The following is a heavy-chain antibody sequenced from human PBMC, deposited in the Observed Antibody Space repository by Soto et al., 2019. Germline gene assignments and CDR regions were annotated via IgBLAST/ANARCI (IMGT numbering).Heavy chain of an antibody. J-gene: IGHJ4*02. CDR2: VSAYNGNK. CDR3: AWTGGGMAARPLEY. Sequence: ASVKVSCKASGYMVTTYGISWVRQVPGQGLEWMAWVSAYNGNKKYAQKFQDRITMTIDTSTSTVSMEFRSLTPDDTAIYYCAWTGGGMAARPLEYWGQGTLVTVSS. V-gene: IGHV1-18*04. D-gene: IGHD6-6*01. CDR1: GYMVTTYG.